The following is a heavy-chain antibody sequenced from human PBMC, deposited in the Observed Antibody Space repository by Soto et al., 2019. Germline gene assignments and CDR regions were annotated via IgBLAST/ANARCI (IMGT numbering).Heavy chain of an antibody. V-gene: IGHV1-18*01. Sequence: HVQLVQSGGELKKPGASVKVSCNTSGYTLNTYFITWVRQAPGQGLEWMGWISPHNGNTNYAEKYPGRLTMTADTITKIAYMELRTLRIDDTAVYSCARDTGISFDYWGKGPPVTVSS. CDR3: ARDTGISFDY. CDR1: GYTLNTYF. J-gene: IGHJ4*02. CDR2: ISPHNGNT.